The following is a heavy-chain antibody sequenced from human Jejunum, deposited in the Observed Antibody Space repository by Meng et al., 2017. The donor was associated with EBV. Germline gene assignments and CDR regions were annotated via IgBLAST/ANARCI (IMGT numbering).Heavy chain of an antibody. D-gene: IGHD5-24*01. V-gene: IGHV4-59*01. CDR1: GASISNDH. J-gene: IGHJ4*02. CDR3: ARGSDAYKTGY. Sequence: QVQLQESGPGLVKPSXXLSLTCTASGASISNDHWSWLRQPPGKGLEWIGCIYNGVDIKHNPSLKSRVTMSLETSKNQFSLKLSSVTAADTAVYYCARGSDAYKTGYWGQGTLVTVSS. CDR2: IYNGVDI.